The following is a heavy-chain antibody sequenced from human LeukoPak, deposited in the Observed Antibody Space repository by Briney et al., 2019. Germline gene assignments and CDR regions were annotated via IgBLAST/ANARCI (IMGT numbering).Heavy chain of an antibody. CDR1: GGTFSSYA. CDR3: ARKYYYDSSGYYGYFDY. J-gene: IGHJ4*02. D-gene: IGHD3-22*01. CDR2: IIPIFGTA. V-gene: IGHV1-69*13. Sequence: SVKVSCKASGGTFSSYAISWVRQAPGQGLEWMGGIIPIFGTANYAQKFQGRVTITADESTSTAYMELSSLRSEDTVVYYCARKYYYDSSGYYGYFDYWGQGTLVTVSS.